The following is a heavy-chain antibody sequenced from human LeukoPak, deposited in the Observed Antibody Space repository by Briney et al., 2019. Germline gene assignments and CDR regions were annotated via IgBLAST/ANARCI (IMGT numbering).Heavy chain of an antibody. Sequence: GGSLRLSCAAAGFTFSSYWMSWVRQAPGQGLEWVANLKQDGSEKYYVDSVKGQFTISRDNAKNSLYLQMNSLRAEDTAVYYCARDSSGFYYYYYGMDVWGQGTTVTVSS. V-gene: IGHV3-7*01. J-gene: IGHJ6*02. CDR2: LKQDGSEK. D-gene: IGHD3-22*01. CDR3: ARDSSGFYYYYYGMDV. CDR1: GFTFSSYW.